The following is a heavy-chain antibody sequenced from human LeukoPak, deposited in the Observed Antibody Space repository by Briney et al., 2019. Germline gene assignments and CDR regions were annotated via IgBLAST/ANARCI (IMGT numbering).Heavy chain of an antibody. CDR1: GFTFSSYA. CDR3: TKWPQIDFGDNRWFTP. D-gene: IGHD4-17*01. Sequence: PEASMSPSCAACGFTFSSYAMSWLRQAPGKRLEWVSALSGSGGSTYYAAFVNGRFTISRDNSKTTLHLQMNRLRSEDTALYCSTKWPQIDFGDNRWFTPWSQGTLVTVPP. V-gene: IGHV3-23*01. CDR2: LSGSGGST. J-gene: IGHJ5*02.